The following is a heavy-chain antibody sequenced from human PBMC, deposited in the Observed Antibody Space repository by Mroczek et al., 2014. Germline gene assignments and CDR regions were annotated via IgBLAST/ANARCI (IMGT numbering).Heavy chain of an antibody. D-gene: IGHD2-15*01. J-gene: IGHJ5*02. Sequence: QVQLQESGPGLVKPSQTLSLTCTVSGGSITSGSYYWSWIRQPAGKGLEWIGRIYTSGSTNYNPSLKSRVTMSVDTSENQFSLKLSSVTAADTAVYYCARERAYCSGSTCYRYWFDPWGQGTLVTVSS. CDR2: IYTSGST. V-gene: IGHV4-61*02. CDR3: ARERAYCSGSTCYRYWFDP. CDR1: GGSITSGSYY.